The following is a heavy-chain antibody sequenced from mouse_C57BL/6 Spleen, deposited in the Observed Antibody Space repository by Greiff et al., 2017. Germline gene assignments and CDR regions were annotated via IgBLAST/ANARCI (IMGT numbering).Heavy chain of an antibody. D-gene: IGHD1-1*01. CDR1: GYAFSSSC. V-gene: IGHV1-82*01. Sequence: LQESGPELVKPGASVKISCKASGYAFSSSCMNWVKQRPGKGLEWIGRIYPGDGDTNYNGKFKGKATLTADKSSSTAYMQLSSLTSEDSAVYFCATTVVAYYFDYWGQGTTLTVSS. J-gene: IGHJ2*01. CDR3: ATTVVAYYFDY. CDR2: IYPGDGDT.